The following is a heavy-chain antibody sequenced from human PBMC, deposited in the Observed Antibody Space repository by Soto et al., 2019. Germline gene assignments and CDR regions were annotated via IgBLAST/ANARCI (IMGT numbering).Heavy chain of an antibody. J-gene: IGHJ4*02. CDR1: VGSSSSYH. Sequence: PSESLSLTCTVPVGSSSSYHWSWIRQPAGKGLEWIGRIYASGSTKYNPSLKGRVSLSIDTSKNQFFLKLSSVTAADSAVYFCARESGDNWDYEASWGQGTPVTVSS. CDR2: IYASGST. D-gene: IGHD1-7*01. V-gene: IGHV4-4*07. CDR3: ARESGDNWDYEAS.